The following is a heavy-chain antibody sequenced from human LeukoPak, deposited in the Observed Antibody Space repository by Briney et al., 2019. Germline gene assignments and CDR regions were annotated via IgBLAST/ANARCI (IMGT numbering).Heavy chain of an antibody. Sequence: PGGSLRLSCAASEFTFSTYWMSWVRQAPGKGLEWVADIKKDGSEKYYVDSVKGRFTISRQNAKNSVFLQMNSLRAEDTALYYCARHRSGGSQDDAFDIWGRGTMVTVSS. D-gene: IGHD2-15*01. CDR1: EFTFSTYW. CDR2: IKKDGSEK. V-gene: IGHV3-7*01. J-gene: IGHJ3*02. CDR3: ARHRSGGSQDDAFDI.